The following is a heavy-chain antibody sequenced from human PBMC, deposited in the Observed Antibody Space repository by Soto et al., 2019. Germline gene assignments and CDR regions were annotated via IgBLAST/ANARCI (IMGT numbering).Heavy chain of an antibody. J-gene: IGHJ4*02. V-gene: IGHV4-59*01. D-gene: IGHD2-15*01. Sequence: LSLTCTVSGGSISNYYWSWIRQPPGKGLEWIGYIYYSGSANYNPSLKSRVTISVDTSKNQFSLKLSSVTAADTAVYYCARAGAATLSDYWGQGTLVTVSS. CDR2: IYYSGSA. CDR1: GGSISNYY. CDR3: ARAGAATLSDY.